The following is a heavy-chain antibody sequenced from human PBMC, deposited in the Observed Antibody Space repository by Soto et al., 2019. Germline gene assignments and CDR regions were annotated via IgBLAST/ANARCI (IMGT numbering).Heavy chain of an antibody. D-gene: IGHD6-13*01. V-gene: IGHV3-33*01. CDR3: ARPGDSSWSFDY. J-gene: IGHJ4*02. CDR2: IWYDGSNK. CDR1: GFTFSSYG. Sequence: QVQLVESGGGVVQPGRSLRLSCAASGFTFSSYGMHWVRQAPGKGLEWVAVIWYDGSNKYYADSVKGRFTISRDNSKNTLYLQMNSLRAEDTAVYYCARPGDSSWSFDYCGQGTLVTVSS.